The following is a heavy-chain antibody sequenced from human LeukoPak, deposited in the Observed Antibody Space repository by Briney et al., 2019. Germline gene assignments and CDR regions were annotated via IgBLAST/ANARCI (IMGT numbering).Heavy chain of an antibody. CDR1: GITFSSSG. D-gene: IGHD2-8*01. CDR2: IRHDGTNK. Sequence: GGSLRLSCAASGITFSSSGMHWVRQAPGKGLEWVALIRHDGTNKFYADSVKGRFTGSRDNSKNTLHLQMNSLRVEDTAVYYCARDNGLTSMDHWGQGTLVTVSS. V-gene: IGHV3-30*02. J-gene: IGHJ4*02. CDR3: ARDNGLTSMDH.